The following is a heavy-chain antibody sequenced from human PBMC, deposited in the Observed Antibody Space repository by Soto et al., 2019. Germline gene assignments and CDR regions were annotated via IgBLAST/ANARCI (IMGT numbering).Heavy chain of an antibody. J-gene: IGHJ4*02. CDR1: GGSFSGYY. Sequence: SETLSLTCAVYGGSFSGYYWSWIRQPPGKGLEWIGEINHSGSTNYNPSLKSRVTISVETSKNQFSLKMSSVTAADTAVYYCAKSYDFWSGQSSYYFDYWGQGTLVTVSS. CDR2: INHSGST. CDR3: AKSYDFWSGQSSYYFDY. V-gene: IGHV4-34*01. D-gene: IGHD3-3*01.